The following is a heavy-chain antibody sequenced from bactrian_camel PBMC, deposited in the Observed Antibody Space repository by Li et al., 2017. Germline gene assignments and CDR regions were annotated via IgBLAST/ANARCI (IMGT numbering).Heavy chain of an antibody. CDR2: ISESGDRT. J-gene: IGHJ4*01. D-gene: IGHD6*01. Sequence: VQLVESGGGLVQPGGSLRLSCVSSGFTFSSLPMTWVRQTPGKGLEWVSTISESGDRTWYIASVEGRFTISRDNALNTMYLQLNSLKTEDTAMYYCARVRYPGSCRWDQAYWGQGTQVTVS. V-gene: IGHV3S40*01. CDR1: GFTFSSLP. CDR3: ARVRYPGSCRWDQAY.